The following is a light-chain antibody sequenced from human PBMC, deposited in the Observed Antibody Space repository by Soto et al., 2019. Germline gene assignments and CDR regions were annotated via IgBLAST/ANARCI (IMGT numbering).Light chain of an antibody. CDR1: NCDVGAYNY. CDR3: ASYAGNNNFVL. CDR2: EVT. J-gene: IGLJ3*02. Sequence: QSALAQPPSASGTPGQTVTISCTGTNCDVGAYNYVSWYQQHPGTAPKLVIYEVTERPSGVPDRFSGSKSGSTASLTVSGLQAEDEAVYYCASYAGNNNFVLFGGGTKVTVL. V-gene: IGLV2-8*01.